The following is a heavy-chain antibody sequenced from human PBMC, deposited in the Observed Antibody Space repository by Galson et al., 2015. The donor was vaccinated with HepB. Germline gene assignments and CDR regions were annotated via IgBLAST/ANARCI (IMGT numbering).Heavy chain of an antibody. V-gene: IGHV4-38-2*02. CDR3: ARDPLIVARGEGF. CDR1: GYSITVGYF. CDR2: IYHGGTT. D-gene: IGHD3-22*01. Sequence: SETLSLTCTVSGYSITVGYFWGWIRQPPGKGLEWIGSIYHGGTTHYNPSRTSRVTISVDTSKNQFSLKMTSVTAADTAVYYCARDPLIVARGEGFWGQGIQVVGSS. J-gene: IGHJ4*02.